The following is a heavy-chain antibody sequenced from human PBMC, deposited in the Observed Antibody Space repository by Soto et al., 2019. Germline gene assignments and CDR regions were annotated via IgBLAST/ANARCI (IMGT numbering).Heavy chain of an antibody. CDR1: GGSISSYY. D-gene: IGHD4-17*01. CDR3: ARESASYGDYPRFDS. Sequence: QVQLQESGPGLVKPSETLSLTCTVSGGSISSYYWNWIRQPAGKGLEWIGRLYPSGSTNYNPFLKSRVTMSVDTSKNQFSLKLTSLTAADTAVYYCARESASYGDYPRFDSWGQGTLVTVSS. CDR2: LYPSGST. J-gene: IGHJ4*02. V-gene: IGHV4-4*07.